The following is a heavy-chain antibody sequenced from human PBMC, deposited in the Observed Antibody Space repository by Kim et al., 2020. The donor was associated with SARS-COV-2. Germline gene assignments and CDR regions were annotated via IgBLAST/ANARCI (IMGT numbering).Heavy chain of an antibody. CDR3: ARTSGITMVRGVIIDDAFDI. Sequence: SETLSLTCAVSGGSISSGGYSWSWIRQPPGKGLEWIGYIYHSGSTYYNPSLKSRVTISVDRSKNQFSLKLSSVTAADTAVYYCARTSGITMVRGVIIDDAFDIWGQGTMVTVSS. J-gene: IGHJ3*02. CDR2: IYHSGST. V-gene: IGHV4-30-2*01. CDR1: GGSISSGGYS. D-gene: IGHD3-10*01.